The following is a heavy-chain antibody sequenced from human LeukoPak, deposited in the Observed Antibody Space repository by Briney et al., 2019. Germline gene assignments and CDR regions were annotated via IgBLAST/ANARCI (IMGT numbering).Heavy chain of an antibody. CDR2: INSDGSSR. Sequence: GGSLRLSCAASGFTFSSYWMHWVRQAPGKGLVWVSRINSDGSSRSYADSVKGRFTISRDNAKNTLYLQMNSLRAEDTAVYYCASGYVDYGGNSHWGQGTLVTVSS. V-gene: IGHV3-74*01. CDR3: ASGYVDYGGNSH. J-gene: IGHJ4*02. CDR1: GFTFSSYW. D-gene: IGHD4-23*01.